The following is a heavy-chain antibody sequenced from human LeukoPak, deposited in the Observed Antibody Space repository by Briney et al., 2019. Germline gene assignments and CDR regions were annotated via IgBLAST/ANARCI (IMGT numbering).Heavy chain of an antibody. Sequence: GESLKISCKGSGYSFTSYWIGWVRQMPGKGLEWMGIIYPGDSDTRYSPPFQGQVTISADKSISTAYLQWSSLKASDTAMYYCARHQHDDILTGYYDYWGQGTLVTVSS. D-gene: IGHD3-9*01. CDR1: GYSFTSYW. V-gene: IGHV5-51*01. CDR2: IYPGDSDT. J-gene: IGHJ4*02. CDR3: ARHQHDDILTGYYDY.